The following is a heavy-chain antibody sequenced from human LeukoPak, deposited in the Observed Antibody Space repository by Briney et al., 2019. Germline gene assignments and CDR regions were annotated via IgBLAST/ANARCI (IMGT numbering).Heavy chain of an antibody. CDR2: INHSGST. J-gene: IGHJ6*02. D-gene: IGHD3-3*01. V-gene: IGHV4-34*09. CDR1: GGSFSGYY. Sequence: SETLSLTCAVYGGSFSGYYWSWIRQPPGTGLEWIGEINHSGSTNYNPSLKSRVTISVDTSKNQFSLKLSSVTAADTAVYYCARDQDYDFWSGYYTSDYYYGMDVWGQGTTVTVSS. CDR3: ARDQDYDFWSGYYTSDYYYGMDV.